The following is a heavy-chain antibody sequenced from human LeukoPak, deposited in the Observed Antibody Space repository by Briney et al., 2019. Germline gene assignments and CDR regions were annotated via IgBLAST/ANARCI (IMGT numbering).Heavy chain of an antibody. V-gene: IGHV4-61*02. Sequence: SQTLSLTCTVSGGSISSGSYYWSWIRQPAGKGLEWIGRIYTSGSTNYNPSLKSRVTMSVDTSKNQFSLKLSSVTAADTAVYYCARIPCYYYYMDVWGKGTTVTVSS. CDR3: ARIPCYYYYMDV. CDR1: GGSISSGSYY. J-gene: IGHJ6*03. CDR2: IYTSGST.